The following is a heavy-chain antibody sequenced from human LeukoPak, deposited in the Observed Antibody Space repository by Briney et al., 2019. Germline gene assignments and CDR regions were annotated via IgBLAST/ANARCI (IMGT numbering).Heavy chain of an antibody. V-gene: IGHV1-46*01. D-gene: IGHD2-15*01. Sequence: SVKLSCKASGYTFTSYYMHWVRQAPGQGLEWMGIINPSGGSTSYAHKFQGRVTINRDNSTTNVYMELSSLRSEDTAVYYCARGPPMRYCSGGSCYSYYYYYYMDVWGKGTTVTVSS. J-gene: IGHJ6*03. CDR2: INPSGGST. CDR1: GYTFTSYY. CDR3: ARGPPMRYCSGGSCYSYYYYYYMDV.